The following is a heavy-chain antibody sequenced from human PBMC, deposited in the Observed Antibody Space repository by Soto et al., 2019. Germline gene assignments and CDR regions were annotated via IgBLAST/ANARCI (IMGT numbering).Heavy chain of an antibody. V-gene: IGHV3-30*18. CDR3: AKDGCISTSCLNWFDP. Sequence: QVQLVESGGGVVQPGRSLRLYCAASGFTFSSYGMHWVRQAPGKGLEWVAVISYDGSNKYYADSVKGRFTISRDNSKNTLYLQMNSLRAEDTAVYYCAKDGCISTSCLNWFDPWGQGTLVTVSS. J-gene: IGHJ5*02. CDR2: ISYDGSNK. CDR1: GFTFSSYG. D-gene: IGHD2-2*01.